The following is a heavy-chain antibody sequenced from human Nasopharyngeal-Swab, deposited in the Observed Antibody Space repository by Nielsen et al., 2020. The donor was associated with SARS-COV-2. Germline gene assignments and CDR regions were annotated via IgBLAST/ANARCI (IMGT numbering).Heavy chain of an antibody. V-gene: IGHV3-23*01. J-gene: IGHJ4*02. CDR3: AKDIYSSGWYYFDY. D-gene: IGHD6-19*01. CDR2: ISGSGGST. CDR1: GFTFSSYA. Sequence: LSLTGAASGFTFSSYAMSWVRQAPGKGLEWVSAISGSGGSTYYADSVKGRFTISRDNSKNTLYLQMNSLRAEDTAVYYCAKDIYSSGWYYFDYWGQGTLVTVSS.